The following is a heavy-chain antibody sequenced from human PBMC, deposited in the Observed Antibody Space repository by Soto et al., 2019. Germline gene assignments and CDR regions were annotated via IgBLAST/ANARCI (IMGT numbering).Heavy chain of an antibody. J-gene: IGHJ6*03. Sequence: ASVKVSCKASGYTFTSYDINWVRQATGQGLEWMGWMNPNSGNTGYAQKFQGRVTMTRNTSISTAYMELSSLRSEDTAVYYCARGGIAARRSNYYYYYYMDVWGKGTTVTVS. D-gene: IGHD6-6*01. CDR3: ARGGIAARRSNYYYYYYMDV. CDR2: MNPNSGNT. V-gene: IGHV1-8*01. CDR1: GYTFTSYD.